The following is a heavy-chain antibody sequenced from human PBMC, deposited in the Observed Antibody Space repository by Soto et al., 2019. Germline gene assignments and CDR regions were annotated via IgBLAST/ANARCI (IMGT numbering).Heavy chain of an antibody. CDR3: ARGKDRLQLGGNYYYILDV. CDR1: GGTFSNSA. J-gene: IGHJ6*02. D-gene: IGHD5-12*01. V-gene: IGHV1-69*13. Sequence: GASVKVSCKASGGTFSNSAISWVRQAPGQGLEWMGGIMPIFRTPDYAQKFQGRVTLTADESTSTAYMELSGLRSDDTAVFYCARGKDRLQLGGNYYYILDVWGQGTTVTVSS. CDR2: IMPIFRTP.